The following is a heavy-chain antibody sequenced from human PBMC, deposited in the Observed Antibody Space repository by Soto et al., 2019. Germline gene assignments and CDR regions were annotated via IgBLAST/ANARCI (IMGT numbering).Heavy chain of an antibody. CDR1: GFAFSSYA. D-gene: IGHD6-19*01. CDR2: ISYDASNK. V-gene: IGHV3-30-3*01. CDR3: ARPFSSGWYGDFDF. Sequence: GGSLRLSCAASGFAFSSYAMHWVRRAPGKGLEWVAVISYDASNKYYADSVKGRFTISRDNSKKTMYLQMSSLRAEDTAVYYCARPFSSGWYGDFDFWGQGTLVTVS. J-gene: IGHJ4*02.